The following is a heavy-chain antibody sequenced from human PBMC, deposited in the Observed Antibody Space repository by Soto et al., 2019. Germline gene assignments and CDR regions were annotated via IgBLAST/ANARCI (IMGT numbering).Heavy chain of an antibody. CDR2: INHRGST. J-gene: IGHJ3*02. Sequence: QVQLQQGGAGLLKPSETLSLTCAVSGGSFIYYQWSWIRQPPGKGLESIGGINHRGSTNYNPSLQSRATVSLATSSPQCSLQLSSVTAADTAVYYCARRPDGFDIWSQGTMVAVSS. CDR1: GGSFIYYQ. CDR3: ARRPDGFDI. V-gene: IGHV4-34*01.